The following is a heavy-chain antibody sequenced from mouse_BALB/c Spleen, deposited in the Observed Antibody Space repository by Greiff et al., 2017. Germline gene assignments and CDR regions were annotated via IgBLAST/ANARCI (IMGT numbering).Heavy chain of an antibody. D-gene: IGHD2-1*01. Sequence: EVKLVESGGGLVQPKGSLKLSCAASGFTFNTYAMNWVRQAPGKGLEWVARIRSKSNNYATYYADSVKDRFTISRDDSQSMLYLQMNNLKTEDTAMYYCVRHEDYGNYVWFAYWGQGTLVTVSA. CDR1: GFTFNTYA. J-gene: IGHJ3*01. V-gene: IGHV10-1*02. CDR2: IRSKSNNYAT. CDR3: VRHEDYGNYVWFAY.